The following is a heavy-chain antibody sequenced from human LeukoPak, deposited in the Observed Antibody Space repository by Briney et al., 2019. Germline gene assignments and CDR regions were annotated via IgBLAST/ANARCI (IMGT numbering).Heavy chain of an antibody. CDR1: GFTFSSYA. Sequence: PGRSLRLSCAASGFTFSSYAIHWVRQAPGKGLEWVAVISSDGRDKHHAESVKGRFTISRDNSKNTLYLQTNSLRAEDTAAYYCARDLRRIAAYYFDFWGQGTLVTVSS. J-gene: IGHJ4*02. V-gene: IGHV3-30*03. D-gene: IGHD6-25*01. CDR3: ARDLRRIAAYYFDF. CDR2: ISSDGRDK.